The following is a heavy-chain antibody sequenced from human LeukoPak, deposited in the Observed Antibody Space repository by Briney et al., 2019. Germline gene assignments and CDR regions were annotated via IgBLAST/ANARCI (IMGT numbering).Heavy chain of an antibody. CDR2: INSDGSST. D-gene: IGHD6-13*01. CDR1: GFTFSGYR. J-gene: IGHJ4*02. Sequence: PGGSLRLSCAASGFTFSGYRMHWVRQAPGKGLVWVSRINSDGSSTSYADSAKGRFTISRDNGKNTLYLQMNSLRAEDTAVYYCGRGRYSSSWSLDHWGQGTLVTVFS. CDR3: GRGRYSSSWSLDH. V-gene: IGHV3-74*01.